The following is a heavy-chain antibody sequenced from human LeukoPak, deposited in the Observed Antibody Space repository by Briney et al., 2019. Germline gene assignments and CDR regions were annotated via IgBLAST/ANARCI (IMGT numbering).Heavy chain of an antibody. V-gene: IGHV3-23*01. CDR3: AKAILREYYFDY. CDR1: GFTFSSYA. D-gene: IGHD3-3*01. CDR2: ISGSGGST. Sequence: GGSLRLSCAAPGFTFSSYAMSWVRQAPGKGLEWVSAISGSGGSTYYADSVKGRFTISRDNSKNTLYLQMNSLRAEDTAVYYCAKAILREYYFDYWGQGTLVTVSS. J-gene: IGHJ4*02.